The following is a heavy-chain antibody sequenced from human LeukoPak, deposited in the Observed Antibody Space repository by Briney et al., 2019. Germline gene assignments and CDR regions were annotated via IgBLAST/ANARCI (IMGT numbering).Heavy chain of an antibody. J-gene: IGHJ6*03. CDR3: ARAECSGGSCYPPPGQVLYYYYYMDV. V-gene: IGHV3-21*01. D-gene: IGHD2-15*01. CDR2: ISSSSSYI. CDR1: GFTFSSYS. Sequence: GGSLRLSCAASGFTFSSYSMNWVRQAPGKGLEWVSSISSSSSYIYYADSVKGRFTISRDNAKNSLYLQMNSLRAEDTAVYYCARAECSGGSCYPPPGQVLYYYYYMDVWGKGTTVTVSS.